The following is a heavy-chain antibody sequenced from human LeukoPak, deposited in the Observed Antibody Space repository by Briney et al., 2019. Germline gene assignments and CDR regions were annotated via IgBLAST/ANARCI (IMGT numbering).Heavy chain of an antibody. J-gene: IGHJ4*02. Sequence: GESLKISCKVSGASFPNYWIAWVRQMPGKGLEWMGIIYPGDSDTRYSPSFQGQVTISVDKSISTAYLQWSSLKASDTAMYYCARRGYCSGGSCYSFDYWGQGTLVTVSS. V-gene: IGHV5-51*01. CDR2: IYPGDSDT. CDR1: GASFPNYW. CDR3: ARRGYCSGGSCYSFDY. D-gene: IGHD2-15*01.